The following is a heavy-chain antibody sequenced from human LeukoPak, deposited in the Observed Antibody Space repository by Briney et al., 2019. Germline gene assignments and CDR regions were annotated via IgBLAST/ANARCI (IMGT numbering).Heavy chain of an antibody. CDR1: GGSISSSSYY. CDR2: IYYSGST. D-gene: IGHD3-22*01. V-gene: IGHV4-39*07. J-gene: IGHJ3*02. Sequence: PSETLSLTCTVSGGSISSSSYYWGWIRQPPGKGLEWIGSIYYSGSTYYNPSLKSRVTISVDTSKNQFSLKLSSVTAADTAVYYCARVSPSHDSSGYYYPDAFDIWGQGTMVTVSS. CDR3: ARVSPSHDSSGYYYPDAFDI.